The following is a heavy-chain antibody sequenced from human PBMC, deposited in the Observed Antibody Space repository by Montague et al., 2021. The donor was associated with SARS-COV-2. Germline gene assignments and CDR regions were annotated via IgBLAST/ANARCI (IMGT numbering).Heavy chain of an antibody. CDR1: GGSINTNNW. J-gene: IGHJ4*02. CDR2: IFHSGIT. Sequence: SETLSLTCAVSGGSINTNNWWTWVSQPPGEGLEWIGQIFHSGITNYNPSLVSRVTISVDKSKNQYSLRLSSVTAADTAVYYCARGRLVGDSSSWYYFDYWGQGTLVAVSS. V-gene: IGHV4-4*02. CDR3: ARGRLVGDSSSWYYFDY. D-gene: IGHD6-13*01.